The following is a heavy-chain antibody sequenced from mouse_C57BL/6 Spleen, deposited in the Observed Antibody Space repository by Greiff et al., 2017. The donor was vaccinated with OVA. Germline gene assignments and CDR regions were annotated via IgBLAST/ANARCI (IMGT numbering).Heavy chain of an antibody. Sequence: EVKLVESGGGLVKPGGSLKLSCAASGFTFSSYTMSWVRQTPEKRLEWVATISGGGGNTYYPDSVKGRFTISRDNAKNTLYLQMSSLRSEDTALYYCARDITTVVVPYAMDYWGQGTSVTVSS. D-gene: IGHD1-1*01. CDR3: ARDITTVVVPYAMDY. J-gene: IGHJ4*01. V-gene: IGHV5-9*01. CDR1: GFTFSSYT. CDR2: ISGGGGNT.